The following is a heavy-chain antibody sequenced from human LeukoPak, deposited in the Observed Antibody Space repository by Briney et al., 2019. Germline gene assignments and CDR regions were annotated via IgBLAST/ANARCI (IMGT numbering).Heavy chain of an antibody. J-gene: IGHJ4*02. D-gene: IGHD6-6*01. CDR2: INQGGSET. V-gene: IGHV3-7*01. Sequence: GGSLRLSCAASGFTLSNYAMNWVRQAPGKGLEWVASINQGGSETYYVESVKGRFTISRDNAMNSFFLQMNSLRAEDTAVYYCARLIGDRTIYDYWGQGTLVTVSS. CDR1: GFTLSNYA. CDR3: ARLIGDRTIYDY.